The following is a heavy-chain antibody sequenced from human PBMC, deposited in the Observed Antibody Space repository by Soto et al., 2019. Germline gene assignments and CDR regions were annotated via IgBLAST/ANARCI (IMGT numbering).Heavy chain of an antibody. CDR3: ARGAHSTPYYFDY. CDR1: GFTFSSYS. D-gene: IGHD2-2*01. Sequence: ESGGGLVKPGGSLRLSCAASGFTFSSYSMNWVRQAPGKGLEWVSSISSSSSYIYYADSVKGRFTISRDNAKNSLYLQMNSLRAEDTAVYYCARGAHSTPYYFDYWGQGTLVTVSS. J-gene: IGHJ4*02. CDR2: ISSSSSYI. V-gene: IGHV3-21*01.